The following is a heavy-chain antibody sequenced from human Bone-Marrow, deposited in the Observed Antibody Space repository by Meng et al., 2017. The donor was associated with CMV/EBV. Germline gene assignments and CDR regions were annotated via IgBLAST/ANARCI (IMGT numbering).Heavy chain of an antibody. D-gene: IGHD2-2*01. CDR3: ASAVVPAATYYYYYGMDV. CDR2: INSDGSST. CDR1: GFTFSSYW. Sequence: GESLKISCAASGFTFSSYWMHWVRQAPGKGLVWVSRINSDGSSTSYADSVKGRFTISRDNAKNTLYLQMNSLRAEDTAVYYCASAVVPAATYYYYYGMDVWGQRTTVTVSS. V-gene: IGHV3-74*01. J-gene: IGHJ6*02.